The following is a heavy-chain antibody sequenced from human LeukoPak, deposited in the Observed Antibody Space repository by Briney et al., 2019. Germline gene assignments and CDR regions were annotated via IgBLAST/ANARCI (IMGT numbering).Heavy chain of an antibody. Sequence: GGSLRLSCAASGFTFSKYAMNWVRQAPGKGLEWVSSISGSGGSTNYADSVKGRFSISRDNSKNTVDLQMNSLRVEDTAVYYCAKSMVRLSTLLLPKRDYYTMDVWGQGTTVTVSS. J-gene: IGHJ6*02. D-gene: IGHD3-10*01. V-gene: IGHV3-23*01. CDR1: GFTFSKYA. CDR3: AKSMVRLSTLLLPKRDYYTMDV. CDR2: ISGSGGST.